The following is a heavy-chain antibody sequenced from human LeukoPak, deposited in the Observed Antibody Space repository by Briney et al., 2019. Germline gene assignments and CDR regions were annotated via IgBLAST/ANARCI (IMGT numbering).Heavy chain of an antibody. CDR3: ASYNRYFDL. D-gene: IGHD5-24*01. CDR2: IYYSGST. V-gene: IGHV4-61*01. J-gene: IGHJ2*01. Sequence: SETLSLTCTVSGGSVSSGSYYWSWIRQPPGKGLEWIGYIYYSGSTNYNPSLKSRVTISVDTSKNQFSLELSSVTAADTAVYYCASYNRYFDLWGRGTLVTVSS. CDR1: GGSVSSGSYY.